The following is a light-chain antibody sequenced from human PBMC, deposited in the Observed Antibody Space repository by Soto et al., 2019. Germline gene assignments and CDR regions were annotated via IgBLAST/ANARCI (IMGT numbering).Light chain of an antibody. V-gene: IGLV3-1*01. J-gene: IGLJ2*01. Sequence: SYELPQPHSVSVSPGQTASITCSGDKLGDKYACWYQQKPGQSPVLVIYQDSKRPSGIPERFSGSNSGNTATLTISGTQARDEADNYCQAWDSSTVVFGRETKLTVL. CDR1: KLGDKY. CDR3: QAWDSSTVV. CDR2: QDS.